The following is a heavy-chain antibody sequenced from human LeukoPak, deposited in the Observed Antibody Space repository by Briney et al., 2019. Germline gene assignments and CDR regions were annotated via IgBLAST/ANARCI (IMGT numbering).Heavy chain of an antibody. CDR2: IQYDRTNE. CDR1: AFTFSSYG. J-gene: IGHJ6*03. CDR3: ARDRLLEDRDYYYYYMDV. D-gene: IGHD1-1*01. V-gene: IGHV3-30*02. Sequence: PGGSLRLSCAASAFTFSSYGMHWVRQAPGKGLEWVAYIQYDRTNEQYAHSVKGRFRISRDNSNNILYLQMNSLRTEDTAVYHCARDRLLEDRDYYYYYMDVWGKGTTVTVSS.